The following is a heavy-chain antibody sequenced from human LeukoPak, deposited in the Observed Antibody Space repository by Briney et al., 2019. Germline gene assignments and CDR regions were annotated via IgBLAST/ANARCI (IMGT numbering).Heavy chain of an antibody. D-gene: IGHD3-16*01. J-gene: IGHJ6*02. CDR1: GFTLTNHG. CDR3: ARGGGLDV. V-gene: IGHV3-23*01. Sequence: GSLRLSCAVSGFTLTNHGVGWFRQAPGKGLEWVSIITGTGGKYYGDSVKGRFVLSRDDSKNTVYMQMSSLRAEDTATYYCARGGGLDVWGQGATVTVSS. CDR2: ITGTGGK.